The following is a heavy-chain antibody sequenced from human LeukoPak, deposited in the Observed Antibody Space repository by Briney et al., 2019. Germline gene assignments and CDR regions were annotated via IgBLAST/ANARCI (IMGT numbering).Heavy chain of an antibody. V-gene: IGHV5-10-1*01. D-gene: IGHD1-1*01. J-gene: IGHJ4*02. CDR2: IDPSDSYT. Sequence: VASVKVSCKASGGTFSSYAISWVRQMPGKGLEWMGRIDPSDSYTNYSPSFQGHVTISADKSISTAYLQWSSLKASDTAMYYCARYTTGDFDYWGQGTLVTVSS. CDR3: ARYTTGDFDY. CDR1: GGTFSSYA.